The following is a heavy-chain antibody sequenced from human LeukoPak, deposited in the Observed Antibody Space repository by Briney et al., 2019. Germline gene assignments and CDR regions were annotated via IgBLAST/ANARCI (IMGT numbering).Heavy chain of an antibody. CDR2: IRYDGSNK. V-gene: IGHV3-30*02. D-gene: IGHD2-15*01. Sequence: GGSPRLSCAASGFTFSSYGMHWVRQAPGKGLEWVAFIRYDGSNKYYADSVKGRFTISRDNSKNTLYLQMNSLRAEDTAVYYCAKDLLGYCSGGSCYSLGYWGQGTLVTVSS. CDR1: GFTFSSYG. J-gene: IGHJ4*02. CDR3: AKDLLGYCSGGSCYSLGY.